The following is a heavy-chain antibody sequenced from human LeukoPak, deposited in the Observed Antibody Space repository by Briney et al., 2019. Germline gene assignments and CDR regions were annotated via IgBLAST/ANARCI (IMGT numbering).Heavy chain of an antibody. CDR3: ARATLLGMDV. Sequence: NPSETLSLTCAVYGGSFSGYYWSWIRQPPGKGLEWIGEINHSGSTNYNPSLKSRVTISVDTSKNQFSLKLSSVTAADTAVYYCARATLLGMDVWGQGTTVTVSS. V-gene: IGHV4-34*01. J-gene: IGHJ6*02. CDR1: GGSFSGYY. CDR2: INHSGST.